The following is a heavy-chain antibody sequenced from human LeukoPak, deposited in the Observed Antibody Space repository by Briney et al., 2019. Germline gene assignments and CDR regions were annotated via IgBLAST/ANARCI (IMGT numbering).Heavy chain of an antibody. CDR2: ISSSSSYI. CDR3: ARDRYDSSGYRHFDY. CDR1: GFTFSSYA. Sequence: LVKSGGGVVQPGTSLRLSCAASGFTFSSYAMHWVRQAPGKGLEWVSSISSSSSYIYYADSVKGRFTISRDNAKNSLYLQMNSLRAEDTAVYYCARDRYDSSGYRHFDYWGQGTLVTVSS. V-gene: IGHV3-21*01. J-gene: IGHJ4*02. D-gene: IGHD3-22*01.